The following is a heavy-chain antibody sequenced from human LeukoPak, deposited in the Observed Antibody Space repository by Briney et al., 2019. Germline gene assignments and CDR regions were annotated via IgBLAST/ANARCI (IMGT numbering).Heavy chain of an antibody. D-gene: IGHD3-3*01. J-gene: IGHJ4*02. CDR2: IYSGGST. CDR3: ARDLLEWYFDY. CDR1: GLTVSSTY. Sequence: GRSLRLSCAASGLTVSSTYMSWVRQTPGKGLEWVSVIYSGGSTYYADSVKGRFTISRDNSKNTLYLQMNSLRAEDTAVYYCARDLLEWYFDYWGQGTLVTVSS. V-gene: IGHV3-66*01.